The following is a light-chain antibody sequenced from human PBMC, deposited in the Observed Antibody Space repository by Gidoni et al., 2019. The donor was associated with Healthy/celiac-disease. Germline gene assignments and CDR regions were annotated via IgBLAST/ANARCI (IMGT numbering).Light chain of an antibody. V-gene: IGKV1-5*03. Sequence: DIQMTQSPYTLSASVGDRVTLTCRASQSISSWFAWYQQKTGKAPKVLIYKASSLESGVPSRFSGSGSGTEFTLTISSLQPDDFATYYCQQYNSYRTFGQGTKVEIK. CDR1: QSISSW. J-gene: IGKJ1*01. CDR3: QQYNSYRT. CDR2: KAS.